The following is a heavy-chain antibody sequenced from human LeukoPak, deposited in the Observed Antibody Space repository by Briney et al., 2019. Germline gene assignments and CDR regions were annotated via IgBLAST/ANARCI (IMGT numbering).Heavy chain of an antibody. CDR1: GFTFSDYY. D-gene: IGHD6-13*01. Sequence: GGSLRLSCAASGFTFSDYYMSWIRQAPGKGLEWVSYISSSGSTIYYADSVKGRLTISRDNAKNSLYLQMNSLRAEDTAVYYCARVSAAGELYFDYWGQGTLVTVSS. J-gene: IGHJ4*02. CDR2: ISSSGSTI. V-gene: IGHV3-11*01. CDR3: ARVSAAGELYFDY.